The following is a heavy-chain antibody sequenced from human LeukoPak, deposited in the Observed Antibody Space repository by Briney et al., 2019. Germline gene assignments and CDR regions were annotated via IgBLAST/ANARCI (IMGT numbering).Heavy chain of an antibody. V-gene: IGHV4-59*01. CDR2: IYYSGST. CDR1: GGSISSYY. J-gene: IGHJ3*02. CDR3: ARDDVKRAFEI. Sequence: ETLSLTCTVSGGSISSYYWSWIRQPPGKGLEWIGYIYYSGSTNYNPPLKSRVTISVATSKNQFSLKLSSVPAADTAVYYCARDDVKRAFEIWGQGTMVTVS.